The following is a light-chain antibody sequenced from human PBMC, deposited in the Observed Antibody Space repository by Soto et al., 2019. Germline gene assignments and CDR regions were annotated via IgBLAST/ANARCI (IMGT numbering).Light chain of an antibody. CDR1: SSDIGDYNY. J-gene: IGLJ1*01. CDR2: DVS. CDR3: CSYTRSGTLI. Sequence: QSALTQPASVSGSPGQSITISCVGTSSDIGDYNYVSWYQQHPGKVPKVIIYDVSNRPSGVSYRFSGTKSGNTASLTVSGLHAEDDADYYCCSYTRSGTLIFGTGTKLTVL. V-gene: IGLV2-14*01.